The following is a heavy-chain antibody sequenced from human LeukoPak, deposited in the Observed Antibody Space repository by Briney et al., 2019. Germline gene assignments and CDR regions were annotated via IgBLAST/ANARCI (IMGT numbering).Heavy chain of an antibody. D-gene: IGHD6-13*01. CDR3: AREFDADSRGGYYYYGMDV. V-gene: IGHV1-69*05. Sequence: SVKVSCKASGGTCSSYAISWVRQAPGQGLEWMGGIIPIFGTANYAQKLQGRVTMTTDTSTSTAYMELRSLRSDDTAVYYCAREFDADSRGGYYYYGMDVWGQGTTVTVSS. CDR2: IIPIFGTA. CDR1: GGTCSSYA. J-gene: IGHJ6*02.